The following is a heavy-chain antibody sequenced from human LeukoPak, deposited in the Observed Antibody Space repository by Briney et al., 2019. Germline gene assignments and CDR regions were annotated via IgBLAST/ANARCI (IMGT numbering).Heavy chain of an antibody. D-gene: IGHD2-15*01. V-gene: IGHV1-18*01. J-gene: IGHJ4*02. CDR3: ARDGIKGVAATLSDY. Sequence: GASVKVSCKASGYTFTSYGISWVRQAPGQGLEWMGWISAYNGNTNYAQKLQGRVTMTTDTSTSTAYMELRSLRSDDTAVYYCARDGIKGVAATLSDYWGQGTLVTVSS. CDR1: GYTFTSYG. CDR2: ISAYNGNT.